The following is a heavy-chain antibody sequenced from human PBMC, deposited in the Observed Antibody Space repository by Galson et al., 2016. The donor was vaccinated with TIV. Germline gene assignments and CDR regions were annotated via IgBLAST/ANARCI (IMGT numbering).Heavy chain of an antibody. Sequence: SVKVSCKASGYSFTNYNIHWVRQASGQGLEWLGWINTGNGNTKYSQKLKGRVTLSGDTSATTAYMELNSLTSEDMAAYYCARGIVGASKAFDVWGQGTMVTVSS. J-gene: IGHJ3*01. CDR1: GYSFTNYN. CDR2: INTGNGNT. CDR3: ARGIVGASKAFDV. D-gene: IGHD1-26*01. V-gene: IGHV1-3*04.